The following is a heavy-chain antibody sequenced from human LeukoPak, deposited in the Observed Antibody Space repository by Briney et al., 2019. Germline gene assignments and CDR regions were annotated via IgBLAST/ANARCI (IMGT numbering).Heavy chain of an antibody. CDR1: GFNFSSYA. D-gene: IGHD1-26*01. J-gene: IGHJ4*02. CDR3: AKDMGESGSYYRDY. Sequence: PGGSLRLSCAASGFNFSSYAMSWVRQAPGKGLEWVSAISGSGGSTYYAESVKGRFTISRDNPKNTLYLQMNSLRAEDTAVYYCAKDMGESGSYYRDYWGEGTLVTVSS. V-gene: IGHV3-23*01. CDR2: ISGSGGST.